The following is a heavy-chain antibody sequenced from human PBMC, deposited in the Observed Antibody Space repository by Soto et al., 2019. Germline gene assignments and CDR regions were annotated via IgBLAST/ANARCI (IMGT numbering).Heavy chain of an antibody. D-gene: IGHD3-16*01. CDR2: IYSGGST. V-gene: IGHV3-66*01. CDR3: AAYSHKGY. J-gene: IGHJ4*02. CDR1: GFTVSNNY. Sequence: EEQLVESGGDLVQPGGSLRLSCAASGFTVSNNYMSWVRQAPGKGLEWVSLIYSGGSTYYADSVKGRFTIPRDSSKNTLYLQMNSLRAEDTAMYYCAAYSHKGYWGQGTLVTVSS.